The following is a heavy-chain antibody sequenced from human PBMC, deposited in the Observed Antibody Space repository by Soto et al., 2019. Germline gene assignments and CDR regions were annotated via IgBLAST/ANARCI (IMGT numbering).Heavy chain of an antibody. D-gene: IGHD3-3*01. CDR1: GGTFSSYA. V-gene: IGHV1-69*13. J-gene: IGHJ6*02. Sequence: GASVKVSCKASGGTFSSYAISWVRQAPGQGLEWMGGIIPIFGTANYAQKFQGRVTITADESTSTACMELSSLRSEDTAVYYCARAAPRITIFGVVGPYGMDVWGQGTTVTVSS. CDR3: ARAAPRITIFGVVGPYGMDV. CDR2: IIPIFGTA.